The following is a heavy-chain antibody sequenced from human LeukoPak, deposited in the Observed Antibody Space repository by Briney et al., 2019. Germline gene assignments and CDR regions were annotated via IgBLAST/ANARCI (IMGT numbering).Heavy chain of an antibody. V-gene: IGHV1-3*01. CDR3: ARGAVVVPAAMIGGRYFDY. D-gene: IGHD2-2*01. Sequence: RASVKVSCKASGYTSTSYAMHWVRQAPGQRLEWMGWINAGNGNTKYSQKFQGRVTITRDTSASTAYMELSSLRSEDTAVYYCARGAVVVPAAMIGGRYFDYWGQGTLVTVSS. CDR1: GYTSTSYA. CDR2: INAGNGNT. J-gene: IGHJ4*02.